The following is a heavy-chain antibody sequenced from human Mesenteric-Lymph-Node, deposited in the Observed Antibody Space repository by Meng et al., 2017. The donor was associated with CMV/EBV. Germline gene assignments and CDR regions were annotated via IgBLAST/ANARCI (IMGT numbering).Heavy chain of an antibody. Sequence: SGDGVSGKTAAWNWIRQSPTRGLEWLGRTYYRSMWHYDYAVSVKSRININPDTSKNQFSLQVNSVTPEDTAVYYCAKSGYFQEYFQDWGQGTLVTVSS. J-gene: IGHJ1*01. D-gene: IGHD5-18*01. CDR3: AKSGYFQEYFQD. V-gene: IGHV6-1*01. CDR2: TYYRSMWHY. CDR1: GDGVSGKTAA.